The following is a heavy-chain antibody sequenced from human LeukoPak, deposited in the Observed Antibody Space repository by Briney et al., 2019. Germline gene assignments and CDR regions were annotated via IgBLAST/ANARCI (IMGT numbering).Heavy chain of an antibody. D-gene: IGHD1-20*01. Sequence: SETLSLTCTVSGGSISSYYWSWIRQPAGKGLGWIGRVYTSGSTNYNPSLKSRVTMSADTSKNQFSLKLSSVTAADTAVYYCARDPFNWSYFDYWGQGTLVTVSS. CDR1: GGSISSYY. CDR3: ARDPFNWSYFDY. CDR2: VYTSGST. V-gene: IGHV4-4*07. J-gene: IGHJ4*02.